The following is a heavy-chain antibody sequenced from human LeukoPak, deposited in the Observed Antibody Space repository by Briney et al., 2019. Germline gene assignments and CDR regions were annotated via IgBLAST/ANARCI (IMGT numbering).Heavy chain of an antibody. Sequence: PSQTLSLTCAVSVGSISSGGYSWSWIRQSPGKGLEWIGYIYHSGSTYYNPSLKSRVTISVDRSKNQFSLKLSSVTAADTAVYYCARYNWNSDYFDYWGQGTLVTVSS. CDR2: IYHSGST. D-gene: IGHD1-7*01. CDR1: VGSISSGGYS. J-gene: IGHJ4*02. CDR3: ARYNWNSDYFDY. V-gene: IGHV4-30-2*06.